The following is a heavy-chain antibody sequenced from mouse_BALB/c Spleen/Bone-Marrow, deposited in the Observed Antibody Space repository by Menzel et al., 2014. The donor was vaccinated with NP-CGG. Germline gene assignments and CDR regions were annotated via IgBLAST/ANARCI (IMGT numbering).Heavy chain of an antibody. CDR2: IDPANGNI. Sequence: EVKLMESGAELVKPGASVKLSCTASGLNIKDTYMHWVKPRPEQGLEWIGRIDPANGNIKYDPKFQGKATITADTSSNTAYLQLSSLTSEDTAVYYCAPYYYGRWFANWGQGTLVTVSA. CDR3: APYYYGRWFAN. V-gene: IGHV14-3*02. CDR1: GLNIKDTY. D-gene: IGHD1-1*01. J-gene: IGHJ3*01.